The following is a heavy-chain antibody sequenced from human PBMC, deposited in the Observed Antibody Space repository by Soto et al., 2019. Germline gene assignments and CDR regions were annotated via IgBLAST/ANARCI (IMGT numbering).Heavy chain of an antibody. CDR2: INPHGVST. CDR1: RDTFTSYY. J-gene: IGHJ5*02. V-gene: IGHV1-46*01. D-gene: IGHD1-26*01. CDR3: ARSSGGNFGIIIEGTNWFAP. Sequence: GASVKVSCKAPRDTFTSYYINWVRQAPGQGLEWMGVINPHGVSTAYARKFKGRVTLTRDTSASTVYMEVSSLTSEDTAMYYCARSSGGNFGIIIEGTNWFAPWGQGTLVTVSS.